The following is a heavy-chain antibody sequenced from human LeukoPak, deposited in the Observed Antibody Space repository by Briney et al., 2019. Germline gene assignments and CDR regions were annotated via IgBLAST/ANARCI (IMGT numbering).Heavy chain of an antibody. CDR2: IYPGDSDT. V-gene: IGHV5-51*01. CDR3: ARTYDFWSGYYVWFDP. D-gene: IGHD3-3*01. Sequence: GESLKIPCKGSGYSFTSYWIGWVRQMPGKGLEWMGIIYPGDSDTRYSPSFQGQVTISADKSISTAYLQWSSLKASDTAMYYCARTYDFWSGYYVWFDPWGQGTLVTVSS. CDR1: GYSFTSYW. J-gene: IGHJ5*02.